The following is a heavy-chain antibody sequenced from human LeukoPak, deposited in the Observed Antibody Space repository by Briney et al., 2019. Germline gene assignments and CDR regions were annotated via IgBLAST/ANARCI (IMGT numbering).Heavy chain of an antibody. CDR2: IYTSGST. J-gene: IGHJ4*02. Sequence: KPSETLSLTCTVSGGSISSYYWSWIRQPAGKGLEWIGRIYTSGSTNYNPSLKSRVTMSVDTSKSQFSLKLSSVTAADTAVYYCARDKGIAAAGTHPFDYWGQGTLVTVSS. CDR3: ARDKGIAAAGTHPFDY. CDR1: GGSISSYY. D-gene: IGHD6-13*01. V-gene: IGHV4-4*07.